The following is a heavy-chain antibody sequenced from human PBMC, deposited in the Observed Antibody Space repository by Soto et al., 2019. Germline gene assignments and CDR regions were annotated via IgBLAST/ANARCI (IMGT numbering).Heavy chain of an antibody. D-gene: IGHD2-15*01. Sequence: QVQLVESGGGVVQPGRSLRLSCAASGFILSTYAMYWVRQAPGKGLEWVAVVSYDGNNKYYADSVKGRFTISRDNSKKTLYLQMNSLRAEDTAVYYCARAGCDGGSCYTLVGLRYGMDVWGQGTTVTASS. CDR3: ARAGCDGGSCYTLVGLRYGMDV. J-gene: IGHJ6*02. CDR2: VSYDGNNK. V-gene: IGHV3-30-3*01. CDR1: GFILSTYA.